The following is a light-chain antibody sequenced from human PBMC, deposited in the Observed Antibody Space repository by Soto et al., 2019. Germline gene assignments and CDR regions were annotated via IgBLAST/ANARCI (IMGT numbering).Light chain of an antibody. CDR2: DVT. CDR3: SSYTSSSTYV. J-gene: IGLJ1*01. V-gene: IGLV2-14*01. CDR1: SSAVGGYNY. Sequence: QSALTQPASVSGSPGQSIAISCTGTSSAVGGYNYFSWYQQHPGKAPKLIIYDVTNRPSGVSNRFSGSKSGNTASLTISGLQAEDEADYYCSSYTSSSTYVFGTGTKVTVL.